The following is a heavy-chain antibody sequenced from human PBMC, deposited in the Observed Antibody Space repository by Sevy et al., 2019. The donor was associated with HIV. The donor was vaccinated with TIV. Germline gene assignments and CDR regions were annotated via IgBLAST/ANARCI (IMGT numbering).Heavy chain of an antibody. CDR2: MSAKSGNT. CDR1: GYTFTSYD. Sequence: ASVKVSCKTSGYTFTSYDIHWVRQATGQGLEWMGWMSAKSGNTGYAQKFQGRVSMTRDTSISTAYMELSSLRSEDTAMYYCARWWGTSYYYYYAMDVWGQGTRVTVSS. J-gene: IGHJ6*02. V-gene: IGHV1-8*01. D-gene: IGHD2-8*02. CDR3: ARWWGTSYYYYYAMDV.